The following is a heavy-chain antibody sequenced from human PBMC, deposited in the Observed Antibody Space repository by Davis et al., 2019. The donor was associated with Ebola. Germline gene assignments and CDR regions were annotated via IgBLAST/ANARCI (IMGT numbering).Heavy chain of an antibody. CDR2: INPNSGGT. V-gene: IGHV1-2*06. CDR3: ARGPRPYSDSGYCDS. J-gene: IGHJ4*02. D-gene: IGHD4-11*01. Sequence: ASVKVSCKASGYTFTTYGISWVRQAPGQGLEWMGRINPNSGGTIHAQKFQRRVAMIRDTSISTAYMELSSLTSDDTAVYYCARGPRPYSDSGYCDSWGQGTLVTVSS. CDR1: GYTFTTYG.